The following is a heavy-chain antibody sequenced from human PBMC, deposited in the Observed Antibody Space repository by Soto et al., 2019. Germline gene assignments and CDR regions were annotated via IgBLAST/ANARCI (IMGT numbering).Heavy chain of an antibody. CDR2: IYNNGRT. V-gene: IGHV4-59*01. CDR1: GGSISSSS. J-gene: IGHJ4*02. CDR3: ARARFCTSTSCYHYFDF. D-gene: IGHD2-2*01. Sequence: SETLSLTCTVSGGSISSSSWSWIRQPPGRGLEWIGYIYNNGRTDYNPSLKSRVTISVDTSKNHFSLKLSSVTPADTAVYYCARARFCTSTSCYHYFDFWGQGTQVTVSS.